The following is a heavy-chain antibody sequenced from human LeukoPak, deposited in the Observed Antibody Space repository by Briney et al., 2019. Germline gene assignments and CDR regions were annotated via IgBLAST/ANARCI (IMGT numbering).Heavy chain of an antibody. J-gene: IGHJ6*02. Sequence: AGGSLRLSCAASGFTFSNYAMHWVRQAPGKGLEWVAVISYDGSNKYYADSVKGRFTISRDNSKNTLYLQMNSLRAEDTAVYYCARDRCSSTSCSRGMDDWGQGTTVTVSS. D-gene: IGHD2-2*01. CDR1: GFTFSNYA. CDR2: ISYDGSNK. CDR3: ARDRCSSTSCSRGMDD. V-gene: IGHV3-30-3*01.